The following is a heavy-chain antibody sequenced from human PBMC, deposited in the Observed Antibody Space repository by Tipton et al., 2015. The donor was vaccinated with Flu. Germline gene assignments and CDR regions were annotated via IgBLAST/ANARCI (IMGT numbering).Heavy chain of an antibody. V-gene: IGHV4-61*02. Sequence: TLSLTCTVSGGSISSSSYYWGWIRQPAGKGLEWIGRIYTSGSTNYNPSLKSRVTMSVDTSKNQFSLKLSSVTAADTAVYYCARDGLGYCSSTSCYGPPLHYGMDVWGQGTTVTVSS. J-gene: IGHJ6*02. D-gene: IGHD2-2*01. CDR1: GGSISSSSYY. CDR2: IYTSGST. CDR3: ARDGLGYCSSTSCYGPPLHYGMDV.